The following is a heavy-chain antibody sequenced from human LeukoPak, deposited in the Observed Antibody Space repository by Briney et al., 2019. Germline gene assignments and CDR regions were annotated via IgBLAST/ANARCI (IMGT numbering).Heavy chain of an antibody. V-gene: IGHV4-39*01. J-gene: IGHJ3*01. Sequence: PSETLSLTCTVSGGSISSSSFYWGWIRQPPGKGLEWIGSIYSGSTYYNPSLKSRVTISVDTSKNEFSLRLSSVTAADAAVYYCAHFRGGAFDFWGRGTMVTVSS. CDR2: IYSGST. D-gene: IGHD3-16*01. CDR3: AHFRGGAFDF. CDR1: GGSISSSSFY.